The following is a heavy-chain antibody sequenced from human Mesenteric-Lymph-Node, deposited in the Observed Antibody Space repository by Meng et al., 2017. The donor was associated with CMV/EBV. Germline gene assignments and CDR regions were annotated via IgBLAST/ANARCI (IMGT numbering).Heavy chain of an antibody. V-gene: IGHV3-53*01. J-gene: IGHJ4*02. D-gene: IGHD3-9*01. Sequence: GESLKISCAASGFTVSSNYMSWVRQAPGKGLEWVSVIYSGGSTYYADSVKGRFTISRDNAKNSLILQMNSLRAEDTAVYYCARISLTGRGAFLDYWGQGTLVTVSS. CDR3: ARISLTGRGAFLDY. CDR2: IYSGGST. CDR1: GFTVSSNY.